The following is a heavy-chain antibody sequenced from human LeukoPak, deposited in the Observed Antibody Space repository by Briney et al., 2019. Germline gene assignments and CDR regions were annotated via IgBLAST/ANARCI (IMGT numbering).Heavy chain of an antibody. J-gene: IGHJ6*03. CDR2: INPNSGGT. CDR1: GYTFTGYY. CDR3: ASGNLYSSSSYYYYYMDV. D-gene: IGHD6-6*01. V-gene: IGHV1-2*02. Sequence: ASVKVSCKASGYTFTGYYMHWVRQAPGQGLEWMGWINPNSGGTNYAQKLQGRVTMTTDTSTSTAYMELRSLRSDDTAVYYCASGNLYSSSSYYYYYMDVWGKGTTVTVSS.